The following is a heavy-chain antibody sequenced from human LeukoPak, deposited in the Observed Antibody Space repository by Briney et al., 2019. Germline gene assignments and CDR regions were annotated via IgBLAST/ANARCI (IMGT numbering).Heavy chain of an antibody. CDR2: INTNTGNP. CDR1: GYTFTSYA. D-gene: IGHD3-3*01. Sequence: ASVKVSCKASGYTFTSYAMNWVRQAPGQGLEWMGWINTNTGNPTYAQGFTGRFVFSLDTSVSTAYLQISSLKAEDTAVYYCARVPYYDFWSGDPRGYFDYWGQGTLVTVSS. J-gene: IGHJ4*02. V-gene: IGHV7-4-1*02. CDR3: ARVPYYDFWSGDPRGYFDY.